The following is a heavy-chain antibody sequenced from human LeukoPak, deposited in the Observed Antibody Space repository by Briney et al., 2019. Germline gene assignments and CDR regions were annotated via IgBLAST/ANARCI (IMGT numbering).Heavy chain of an antibody. CDR3: ARNPRDGQTFDY. CDR2: MYHTGGF. V-gene: IGHV4-4*02. J-gene: IGHJ4*02. CDR1: GGSIHSINW. Sequence: PSETLPLTCAVSGGSIHSINWCNWVRQPPGQGLEWIGEMYHTGGFNYNPSLKSRVTIPLDKSQNQFSLRLSCVTAADTAVYYWARNPRDGQTFDYWGQGTLVTVSS.